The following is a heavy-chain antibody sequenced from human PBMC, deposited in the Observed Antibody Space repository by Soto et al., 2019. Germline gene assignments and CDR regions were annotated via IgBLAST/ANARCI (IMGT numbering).Heavy chain of an antibody. CDR3: ARGGYGDYEYYYYGMDV. V-gene: IGHV1-69*13. J-gene: IGHJ6*02. CDR1: GGTFSSYA. D-gene: IGHD4-17*01. CDR2: IIPIFGTA. Sequence: SVKVSCKASGGTFSSYAISWVRQAPGQGLEWMGGIIPIFGTANYAQKFQGRVTITADESTSTAYMELSSLRSEDTAVYYCARGGYGDYEYYYYGMDVWGQGTTVTVS.